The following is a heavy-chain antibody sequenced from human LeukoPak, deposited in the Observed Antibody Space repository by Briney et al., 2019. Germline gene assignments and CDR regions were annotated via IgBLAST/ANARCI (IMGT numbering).Heavy chain of an antibody. D-gene: IGHD3-10*01. CDR1: GYSFINYG. J-gene: IGHJ5*02. V-gene: IGHV1-18*01. CDR3: ARDGSGTWLDP. Sequence: PGASVKVSCKGSGYSFINYGISWVRQAPGQGLEWMGWINALNGDMNHAQKFQGRVTMTIDTSTSTAYMELRSLTADDTAVYFCARDGSGTWLDPWGQGTLVTVSS. CDR2: INALNGDM.